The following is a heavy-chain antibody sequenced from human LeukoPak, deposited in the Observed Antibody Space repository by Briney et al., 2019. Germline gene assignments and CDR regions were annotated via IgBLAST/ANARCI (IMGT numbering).Heavy chain of an antibody. CDR1: GYTFTGYY. D-gene: IGHD3-10*01. J-gene: IGHJ4*02. Sequence: VASVKVSSKASGYTFTGYYMHWVRQAPGQGLEWMGWINPNSGGTNYAQKFQGRVTMTRDTSISTAYMELSRLRSDDTAVYYCARNYYGSGSYDLGFDYWGQGTLVTVSS. V-gene: IGHV1-2*02. CDR2: INPNSGGT. CDR3: ARNYYGSGSYDLGFDY.